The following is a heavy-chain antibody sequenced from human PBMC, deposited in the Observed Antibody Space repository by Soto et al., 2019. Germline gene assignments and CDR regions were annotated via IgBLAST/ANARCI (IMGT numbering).Heavy chain of an antibody. CDR2: IYYSGST. V-gene: IGHV4-59*01. Sequence: SETLSLTCTVSGGSISSYYWSWIRQPPGKGLEWIGYIYYSGSTNYNPSLKSRVTISVDTSKNQFSLKLSSVTAADTAVYYCARARSAAAGLVPDYWGQGTLVTVSS. CDR1: GGSISSYY. J-gene: IGHJ4*02. D-gene: IGHD6-13*01. CDR3: ARARSAAAGLVPDY.